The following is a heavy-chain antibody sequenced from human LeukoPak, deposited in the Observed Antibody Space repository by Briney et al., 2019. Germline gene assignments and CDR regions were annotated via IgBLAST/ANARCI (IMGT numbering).Heavy chain of an antibody. D-gene: IGHD6-13*01. CDR1: GFTFSSYA. Sequence: GRSLRLSCAASGFTFSSYAMHWVRQAPGKGLKWVAVISYDGSNKYYADSVKGRFTISRDNSKNTLYLQMNSLRAEDTAVYYCARDRDSSSWSRGYFDYWGQGTLVTVSS. CDR2: ISYDGSNK. J-gene: IGHJ4*02. CDR3: ARDRDSSSWSRGYFDY. V-gene: IGHV3-30*04.